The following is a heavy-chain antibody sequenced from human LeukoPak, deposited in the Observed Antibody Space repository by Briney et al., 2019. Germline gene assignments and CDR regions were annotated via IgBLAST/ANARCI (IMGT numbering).Heavy chain of an antibody. D-gene: IGHD1-26*01. Sequence: QPGGSLRLSCAASEFTFNTYGMHWVRQAPGKGLEWVAVISYDGSSEYYADSVKGRFTISRDNPKNTLYLQMNSLRAEDTAVYYCAKDHTIVGGTSFDYWGQGTLVTVSS. CDR3: AKDHTIVGGTSFDY. V-gene: IGHV3-30*18. J-gene: IGHJ4*02. CDR1: EFTFNTYG. CDR2: ISYDGSSE.